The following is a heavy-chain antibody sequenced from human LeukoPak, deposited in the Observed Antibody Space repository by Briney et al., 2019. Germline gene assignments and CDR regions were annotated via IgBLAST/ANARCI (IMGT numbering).Heavy chain of an antibody. J-gene: IGHJ4*02. CDR1: GYTFTGHY. D-gene: IGHD5-18*01. Sequence: ASVTVSCTASGYTFTGHYMHWVRQAPGQGLEWVGRINPNSGGTNYAQKFQGRVTMTRDTSISTAYMELSRLKFDDTAVYYCARKDLSGYSSLDYWGQGTLVTVSS. V-gene: IGHV1-2*06. CDR2: INPNSGGT. CDR3: ARKDLSGYSSLDY.